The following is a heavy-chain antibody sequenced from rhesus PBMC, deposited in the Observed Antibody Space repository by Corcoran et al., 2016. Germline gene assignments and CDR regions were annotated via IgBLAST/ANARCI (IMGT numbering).Heavy chain of an antibody. CDR1: VGSISGGSY. V-gene: IGHV4S7*01. D-gene: IGHD4-29*01. J-gene: IGHJ4*01. CDR3: ARTTTVANTFDY. CDR2: IHGNSAST. Sequence: QVQLQESGPGLVKPSEPLSLTCAVSVGSISGGSYWGWIRQPPGKGLEWMGNIHGNSASTYYSPSLKSRVTISKDTSKNQFSLKLSSVTAADTAVYYCARTTTVANTFDYWGQGVLVTVSS.